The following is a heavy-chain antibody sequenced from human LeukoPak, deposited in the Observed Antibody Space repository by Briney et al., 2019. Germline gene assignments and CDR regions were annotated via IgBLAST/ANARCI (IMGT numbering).Heavy chain of an antibody. CDR1: GYSFTYHF. CDR2: IYPGDSNS. J-gene: IGHJ4*02. V-gene: IGHV5-51*01. CDR3: ARPFSGSYIYFDY. Sequence: GESLKISCKGSGYSFTYHFIAWVRQMPGKGLEWMGIIYPGDSNSAYSPSFQGQVTFSVDKSIDTAYLQWSSLKPSDTAMYYCARPFSGSYIYFDYWGQGTLVTVSS. D-gene: IGHD1-26*01.